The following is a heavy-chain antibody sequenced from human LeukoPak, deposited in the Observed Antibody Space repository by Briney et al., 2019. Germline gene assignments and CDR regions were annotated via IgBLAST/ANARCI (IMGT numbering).Heavy chain of an antibody. J-gene: IGHJ4*02. Sequence: SGTLSLTCAVSGGSISSNNWWSWVRQPPGKGLEWIGEIHHSGYINYNPSLKSRVTISVDTSKNQFSLKLSSVTAADTAVYYCARDRPGGSSLDYWGQGTLVTVSS. CDR2: IHHSGYI. CDR1: GGSISSNNW. CDR3: ARDRPGGSSLDY. D-gene: IGHD6-13*01. V-gene: IGHV4-4*02.